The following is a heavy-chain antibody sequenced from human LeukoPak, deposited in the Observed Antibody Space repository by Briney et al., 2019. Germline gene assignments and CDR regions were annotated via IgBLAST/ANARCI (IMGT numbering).Heavy chain of an antibody. CDR3: ARGRVSSSTWYSTYYYFFYMD. J-gene: IGHJ6*03. D-gene: IGHD4-11*01. CDR1: DDSITMYY. V-gene: IGHV4-59*01. Sequence: PSETLSLTCTVSDDSITMYYWTWIRQPPGKGLEWIGYVDHTGTTNFNPSLNGRVSISRDTSKNFFSLRLRSVTAADTAVYFCARGRVSSSTWYSTYYYFFYMDFGAKGPRSPSP. CDR2: VDHTGTT.